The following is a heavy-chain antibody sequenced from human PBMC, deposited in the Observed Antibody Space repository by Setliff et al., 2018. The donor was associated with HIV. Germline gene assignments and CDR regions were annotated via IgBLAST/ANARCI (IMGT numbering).Heavy chain of an antibody. J-gene: IGHJ2*01. D-gene: IGHD3-22*01. Sequence: LRLSCAASGFIFSSYSMNWVRQAPGKGLEWVSSISSSSSYIYYADSVRGRFTISRDNAKNSLYLQMNSLRAEDTAVYYCAREEDHYDSSGYLNYWYFDLWGRGTLVTVSS. CDR1: GFIFSSYS. CDR3: AREEDHYDSSGYLNYWYFDL. CDR2: ISSSSSYI. V-gene: IGHV3-21*01.